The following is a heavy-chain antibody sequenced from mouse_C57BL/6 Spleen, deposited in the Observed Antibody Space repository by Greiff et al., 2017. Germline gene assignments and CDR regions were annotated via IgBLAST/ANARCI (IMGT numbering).Heavy chain of an antibody. CDR1: GFTFSSYA. V-gene: IGHV5-4*01. CDR2: ISDGGSYT. Sequence: EVHLVESGGGLVKPGGSLKLSCAASGFTFSSYAMSWVRQTPEKRLEWVATISDGGSYTYYPDNVKGRFTISRDNAKNNLYLQMSHLKSEDTAMYYCARDGSPVVTINYYDPFAYWGQGTLVTVSA. J-gene: IGHJ3*01. D-gene: IGHD2-4*01. CDR3: ARDGSPVVTINYYDPFAY.